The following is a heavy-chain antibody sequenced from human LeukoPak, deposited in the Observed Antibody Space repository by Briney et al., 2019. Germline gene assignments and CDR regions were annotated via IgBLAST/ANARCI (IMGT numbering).Heavy chain of an antibody. J-gene: IGHJ6*02. CDR2: INHSGST. CDR1: GGSFSGYY. D-gene: IGHD2-21*02. Sequence: SGTLSPTCAVYGGSFSGYYWSWIRQPPGKGLEWIGEINHSGSTNYNPSLKSRVTISVDTSKNQFSLKLSSVTAADTAVYYCARGPVTLPYYYYGMDVWGQGTTVTVSS. V-gene: IGHV4-34*01. CDR3: ARGPVTLPYYYYGMDV.